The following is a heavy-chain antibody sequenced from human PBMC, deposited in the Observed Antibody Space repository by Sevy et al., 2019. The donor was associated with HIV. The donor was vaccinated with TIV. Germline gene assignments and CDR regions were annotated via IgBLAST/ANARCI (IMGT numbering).Heavy chain of an antibody. CDR2: IYHSGSI. D-gene: IGHD3-10*01. CDR1: GGSINSNNW. CDR3: ASRLWFGELGGGYFDY. V-gene: IGHV4-4*02. J-gene: IGHJ4*02. Sequence: SEILSLTCAVSGGSINSNNWWSWVRQPPGKGLEWIGEIYHSGSINYNPSLKSRVTISVDKSKKQFSLKVNSVTAADTAVYYCASRLWFGELGGGYFDYWGQGTLVTVSS.